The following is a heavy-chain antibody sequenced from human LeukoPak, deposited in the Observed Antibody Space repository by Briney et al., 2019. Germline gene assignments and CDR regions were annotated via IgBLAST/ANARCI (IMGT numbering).Heavy chain of an antibody. D-gene: IGHD2-15*01. CDR3: ARDCSGGSCYGAFDI. Sequence: SQTLSLTCTVSGASIRSGDYYWSWIRQPPGRGLEWIGYIYDSGSTYYNPSLKSRITISVDTSENRFSLKLSSVAATDTAVYYCARDCSGGSCYGAFDIWGQGTMVTVSS. CDR1: GASIRSGDYY. V-gene: IGHV4-30-4*01. J-gene: IGHJ3*02. CDR2: IYDSGST.